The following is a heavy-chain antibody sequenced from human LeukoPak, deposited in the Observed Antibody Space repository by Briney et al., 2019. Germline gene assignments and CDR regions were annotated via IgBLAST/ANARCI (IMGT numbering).Heavy chain of an antibody. J-gene: IGHJ4*02. Sequence: SETLSLTCTVSGGSISSYYWSWIRQPPGKGLEWIGYIYYSGSTNYNPSLKSRVTISVDTSKNQFSLKLSSVTAADTAVYYCARGGSGHHDYFDYWGQGTLVTVSS. D-gene: IGHD3-3*01. CDR1: GGSISSYY. CDR2: IYYSGST. CDR3: ARGGSGHHDYFDY. V-gene: IGHV4-59*01.